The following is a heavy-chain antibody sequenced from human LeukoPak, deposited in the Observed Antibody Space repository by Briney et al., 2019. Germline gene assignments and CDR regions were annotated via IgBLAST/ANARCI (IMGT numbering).Heavy chain of an antibody. CDR3: ARPAVAEFYYFDY. Sequence: SETLSLTCTVSGGSISRSHYYWGWLRQPPGKGLEWIGSFYYSGSTHYNPSLKSRVTISVDTSKNQFSLKLSSVTAADTAVYYCARPAVAEFYYFDYWGQGTLVTVSS. CDR1: GGSISRSHYY. CDR2: FYYSGST. V-gene: IGHV4-39*07. J-gene: IGHJ4*02. D-gene: IGHD2/OR15-2a*01.